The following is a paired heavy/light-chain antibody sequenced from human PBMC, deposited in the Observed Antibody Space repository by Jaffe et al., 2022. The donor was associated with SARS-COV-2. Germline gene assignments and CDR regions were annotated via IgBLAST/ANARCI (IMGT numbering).Heavy chain of an antibody. V-gene: IGHV4-39*02. J-gene: IGHJ4*02. D-gene: IGHD6-19*01. CDR3: ARRREGSSGLEY. CDR1: GGSITSENYY. CDR2: INHRGST. Sequence: QLQLQESGPGLVKPSETLSLTCTVSGGSITSENYYWGWIRQPPGKGLEWIGNINHRGSTYYNPSLKSRVTISVDASKNHLSLKLSSVTAADTAVYYCARRREGSSGLEYWGQGTLVTVSS.
Light chain of an antibody. CDR1: SSDVATYNY. V-gene: IGLV2-14*03. CDR2: DVT. Sequence: QSALTQPASVSGSPGQSVTISCTGTSSDVATYNYVSWYQQNPGKAPKLMIYDVTNRPSGVSNRFSGSKSGNTASLTISGLQAEDEADYYCSSYTSSSTWVFGGGTKLTVL. J-gene: IGLJ3*02. CDR3: SSYTSSSTWV.